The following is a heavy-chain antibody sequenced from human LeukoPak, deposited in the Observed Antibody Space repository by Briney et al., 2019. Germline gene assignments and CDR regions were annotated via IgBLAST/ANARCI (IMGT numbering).Heavy chain of an antibody. J-gene: IGHJ6*02. CDR3: ARDYQLDGMDV. D-gene: IGHD2-2*01. CDR1: GGTFSSYA. Sequence: SVKVSCNASGGTFSSYAISWVRQAPGQGLEWMGRIIPILGIANYAQKFQGRVTITTDKSTSTAYMELSSLRSEDTAVYYCARDYQLDGMDVWGQGTTVTVSS. V-gene: IGHV1-69*04. CDR2: IIPILGIA.